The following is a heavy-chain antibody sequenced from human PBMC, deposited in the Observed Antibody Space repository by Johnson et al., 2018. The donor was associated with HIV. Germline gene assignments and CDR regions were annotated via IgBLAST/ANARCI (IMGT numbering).Heavy chain of an antibody. CDR3: ARSLSSSWYEGAFDI. CDR1: GFTFSDYG. J-gene: IGHJ3*02. CDR2: IKQDGSTI. Sequence: VQLVESGGGVVQPGGSLRLSCAASGFTFSDYGMHWVRQAPGKGLEWVANIKQDGSTIYYADSVKGRFTISRDNAKNSLYLQMNSLRAGDTAVYYCARSLSSSWYEGAFDIWGQGTMVTVSS. D-gene: IGHD6-13*01. V-gene: IGHV3-7*01.